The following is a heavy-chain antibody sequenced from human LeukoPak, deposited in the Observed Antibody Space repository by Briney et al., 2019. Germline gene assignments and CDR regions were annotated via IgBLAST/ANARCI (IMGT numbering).Heavy chain of an antibody. CDR3: ARHPPRDGYNGPWFDP. CDR2: IYPGDSDT. CDR1: GYSFTSYW. D-gene: IGHD5-24*01. Sequence: GESLKISCKGSGYSFTSYWIGWVRQMPGKGLEWMGIIYPGDSDTRYSPSFQGQVTISADKSISTAYLQWSSLRALDTAMYYCARHPPRDGYNGPWFDPWGQGTLVTVSS. V-gene: IGHV5-51*01. J-gene: IGHJ5*02.